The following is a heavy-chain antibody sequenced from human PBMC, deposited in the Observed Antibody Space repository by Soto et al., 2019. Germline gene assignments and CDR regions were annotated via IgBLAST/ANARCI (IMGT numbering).Heavy chain of an antibody. CDR3: ARNGFYGDYASNYFVP. CDR1: GYNFATYC. V-gene: IGHV5-51*01. Sequence: GESLKISCEGFGYNFATYCIAGVRQMPWKGLEYMGIIYPGDSDSRYSPSFQGQVTFSADKSISTAYIQWSSLKASDTAMYYCARNGFYGDYASNYFVPSGQGILVTV. CDR2: IYPGDSDS. D-gene: IGHD4-17*01. J-gene: IGHJ5*02.